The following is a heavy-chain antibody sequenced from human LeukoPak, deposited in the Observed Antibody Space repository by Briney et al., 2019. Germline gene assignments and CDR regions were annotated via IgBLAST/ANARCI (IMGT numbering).Heavy chain of an antibody. CDR2: IIPIFGTA. J-gene: IGHJ3*02. D-gene: IGHD5-18*01. V-gene: IGHV1-69*13. CDR1: GYTFTTYY. CDR3: ARADYSYGYVLIERFVPDAFDI. Sequence: SVKVSFKASGYTFTTYYMHWVRQAPGQGLEWMGGIIPIFGTANYAQKFQGRVTITADESTSTAYMELSSLRSEDTAVYYCARADYSYGYVLIERFVPDAFDIWGQGTMVTVSS.